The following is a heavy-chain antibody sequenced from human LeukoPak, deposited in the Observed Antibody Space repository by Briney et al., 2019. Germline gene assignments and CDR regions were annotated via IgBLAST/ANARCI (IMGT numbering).Heavy chain of an antibody. Sequence: ASVKVSCKASGYTFTGYYMHWVRQAPGQGLEWMGWINPNSGDTNYAEKFQGRVTMTRDTSISTAYMDLRRLRSDDTAVHYCARQPDDFSGWNNGQDFFDYWGQGTLVTVSS. CDR1: GYTFTGYY. J-gene: IGHJ4*02. CDR3: ARQPDDFSGWNNGQDFFDY. D-gene: IGHD6-19*01. V-gene: IGHV1-2*02. CDR2: INPNSGDT.